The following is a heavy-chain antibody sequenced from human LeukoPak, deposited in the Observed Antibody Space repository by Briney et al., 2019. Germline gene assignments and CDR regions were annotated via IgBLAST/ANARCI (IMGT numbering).Heavy chain of an antibody. Sequence: SETLSLTCTVSGGSISSYYWSWIRQPPGKGLEWIGYIYYSGSTNYNPSLKSRVTISVDTSKNQFSLKLSSVTAADTAVYYCARDRITMVRGVTHYYGMDVWGQETTVTVSS. V-gene: IGHV4-59*01. D-gene: IGHD3-10*01. J-gene: IGHJ6*02. CDR3: ARDRITMVRGVTHYYGMDV. CDR1: GGSISSYY. CDR2: IYYSGST.